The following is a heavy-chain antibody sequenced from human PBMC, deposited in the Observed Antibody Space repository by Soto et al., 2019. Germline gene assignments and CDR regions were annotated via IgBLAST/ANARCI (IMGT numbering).Heavy chain of an antibody. CDR2: IYYSGST. D-gene: IGHD3-3*01. Sequence: PSETLSLTCTVSGGSISSYYWSWSLQPPGKGLEWIGYIYYSGSTNYNPSLKSRVTISVDTSKNQFSLKLSSVTAADTAVYYCARSEFRFLEWFPVDYWGQGTLVTVSS. CDR1: GGSISSYY. J-gene: IGHJ4*02. V-gene: IGHV4-59*01. CDR3: ARSEFRFLEWFPVDY.